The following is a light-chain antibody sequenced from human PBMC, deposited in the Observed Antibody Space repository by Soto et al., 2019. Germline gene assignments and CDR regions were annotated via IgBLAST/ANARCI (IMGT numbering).Light chain of an antibody. Sequence: QSVLTQPPSASGSLGQSVTISCTGTRSDIGGYNYVSWYLQYPGKAPKLMIYEVSNRPSGVSTRFSGSKSGNTASLTISGLQADDEGDYYCSSYRSIGSLVFGTGTKVTVL. CDR3: SSYRSIGSLV. J-gene: IGLJ1*01. CDR2: EVS. V-gene: IGLV2-14*01. CDR1: RSDIGGYNY.